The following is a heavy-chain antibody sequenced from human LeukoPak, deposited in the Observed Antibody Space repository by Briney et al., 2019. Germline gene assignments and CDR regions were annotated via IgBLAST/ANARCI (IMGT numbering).Heavy chain of an antibody. CDR2: INGDGGST. J-gene: IGHJ4*02. D-gene: IGHD3-22*01. V-gene: IGHV3-74*01. CDR1: GFTFSSYW. Sequence: GGSLRLSCAASGFTFSSYWMHWVRQAPGKGLVWVSRINGDGGSTNYADSVKGRFTISRDNAENTLYLQMNSLRAEDTAVYYCARADSSKTRSFDYWGQGTLVTVSS. CDR3: ARADSSKTRSFDY.